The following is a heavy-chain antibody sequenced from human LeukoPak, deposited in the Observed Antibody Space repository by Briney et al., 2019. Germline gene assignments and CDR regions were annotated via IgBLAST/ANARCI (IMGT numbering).Heavy chain of an antibody. CDR2: ISSSGSSSGRII. V-gene: IGHV3-48*03. J-gene: IGHJ3*02. Sequence: GGSLRLSCAASGFTFSSYEMNWVRQAPGKGLEGVSYISSSGSSSGRIIDYADSVKGRFTISRDNSKNTLYLQVNSLRVEDTAIYYCARGLFLSGYLDAFDMWGQGTVVSVSS. D-gene: IGHD3-3*01. CDR3: ARGLFLSGYLDAFDM. CDR1: GFTFSSYE.